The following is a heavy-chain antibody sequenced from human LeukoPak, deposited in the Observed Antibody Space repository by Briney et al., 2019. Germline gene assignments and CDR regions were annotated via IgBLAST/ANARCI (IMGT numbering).Heavy chain of an antibody. CDR1: GFTFSTYW. D-gene: IGHD6-13*01. Sequence: GGSLRLSCAASGFTFSTYWMPWVRQAPGKGLECVSGISSSGGSTYYADSVQGRFTISRDNSKNTLYLQMNSLRGDDTAVYYCAKAVSTSWYCSDHWGQGTLVTVSS. CDR3: AKAVSTSWYCSDH. J-gene: IGHJ4*02. V-gene: IGHV3-23*01. CDR2: ISSSGGST.